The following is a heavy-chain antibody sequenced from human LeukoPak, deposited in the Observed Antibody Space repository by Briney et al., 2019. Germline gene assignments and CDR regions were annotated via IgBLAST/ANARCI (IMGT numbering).Heavy chain of an antibody. CDR1: GGSFSGHY. D-gene: IGHD6-13*01. CDR3: ARGRYVTTRGGAAAGFLDY. Sequence: SETLSLTCAVSGGSFSGHYWNWIRQPPGKGLEWIGEINHGGSTNYNPSLKSRVTISVDTSQNQFSLGLSSVTAADTAVYYCARGRYVTTRGGAAAGFLDYWGQGTLVTVST. CDR2: INHGGST. V-gene: IGHV4-34*01. J-gene: IGHJ4*02.